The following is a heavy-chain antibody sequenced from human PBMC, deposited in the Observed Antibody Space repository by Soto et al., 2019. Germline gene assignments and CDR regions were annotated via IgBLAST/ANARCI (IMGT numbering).Heavy chain of an antibody. D-gene: IGHD3-16*01. CDR1: GFNFRDYN. J-gene: IGHJ6*02. CDR3: AKDRRDYYDSETHYGVDV. Sequence: QEHLVESGGGVVQPGGSLRLSCAASGFNFRDYNMFWVRQAPGKGLEWGALITYDAEYQYYGDSVKGRFTISRDNARNTLFLQLTSLRLEDTAVDYCAKDRRDYYDSETHYGVDVWGQWTTVRVSS. V-gene: IGHV3-30*18. CDR2: ITYDAEYQ.